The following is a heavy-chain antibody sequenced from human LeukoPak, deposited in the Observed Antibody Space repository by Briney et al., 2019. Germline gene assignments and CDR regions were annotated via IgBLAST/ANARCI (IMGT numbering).Heavy chain of an antibody. CDR2: INPNSGGT. J-gene: IGHJ4*02. CDR1: GYTFTGYY. V-gene: IGHV1-2*02. Sequence: ASVKVSCKASGYTFTGYYMHWVRQAPGQGLDWMGLINPNSGGTNYAQKFQGRVTITRDTSISTAYMELSRLRSDDPAVYFRAGDPAHSSSWYEDWGKGTLVTVSS. CDR3: AGDPAHSSSWYED. D-gene: IGHD6-13*01.